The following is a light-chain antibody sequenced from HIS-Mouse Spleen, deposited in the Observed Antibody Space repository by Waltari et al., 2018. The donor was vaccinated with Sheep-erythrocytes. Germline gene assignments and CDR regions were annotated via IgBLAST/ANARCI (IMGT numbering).Light chain of an antibody. CDR2: WAS. J-gene: IGKJ4*01. Sequence: DIVMTQSPDSLAVSLGERATINRKSSQSVLYSSNNKNYLAWYQQKPGQPPKLLIYWASTRESGVPDRFSGGGSGTDFTLTISSLQAEDVAVYYCQQYYSTLLTFGGGTKVEIK. CDR3: QQYYSTLLT. V-gene: IGKV4-1*01. CDR1: QSVLYSSNNKNY.